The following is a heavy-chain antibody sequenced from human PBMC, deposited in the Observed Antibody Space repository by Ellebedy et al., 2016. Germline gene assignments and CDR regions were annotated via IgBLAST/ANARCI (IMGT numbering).Heavy chain of an antibody. CDR2: INPNSGGT. D-gene: IGHD1-7*01. Sequence: ASVKVSCXASGYTFTGYYMHWVRQAPGQGLEWMGWINPNSGGTNYAQKFQGRVTMTRDTSISTAYMELSRLRSDDTAVYYCARRLSGTTGWFNPWGQGTLVTVSS. V-gene: IGHV1-2*02. J-gene: IGHJ5*02. CDR3: ARRLSGTTGWFNP. CDR1: GYTFTGYY.